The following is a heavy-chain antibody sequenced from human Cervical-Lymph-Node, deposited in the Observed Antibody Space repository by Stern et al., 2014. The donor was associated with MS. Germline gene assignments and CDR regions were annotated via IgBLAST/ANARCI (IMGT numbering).Heavy chain of an antibody. CDR1: GYTFTSYY. Sequence: VQLEESGAEVKKPGASVKVSCKASGYTFTSYYMHWVRQAPGQGLEWMGIIIASGGSTRYAQKFQGRVAMTRDTSTSTVYMELSSLRSEDTAVYYCARVGGYGDSLDYWGQGTLVTVSS. J-gene: IGHJ4*02. V-gene: IGHV1-46*01. CDR3: ARVGGYGDSLDY. CDR2: IIASGGST. D-gene: IGHD4-17*01.